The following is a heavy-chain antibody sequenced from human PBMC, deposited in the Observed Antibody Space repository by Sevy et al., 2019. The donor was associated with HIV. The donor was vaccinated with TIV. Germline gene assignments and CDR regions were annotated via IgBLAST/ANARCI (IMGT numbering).Heavy chain of an antibody. Sequence: ASVKVSCKASGYTVTQLSMHWVRQAPGKGLEWMGSFDPEDGERIYAQTFQGRVTMTEDTSTDTAYMEMNSLRSEDTAVYYCATTKDYYESSGDPFDYWGQGTLVTVSS. J-gene: IGHJ4*02. D-gene: IGHD3-22*01. V-gene: IGHV1-24*01. CDR1: GYTVTQLS. CDR3: ATTKDYYESSGDPFDY. CDR2: FDPEDGER.